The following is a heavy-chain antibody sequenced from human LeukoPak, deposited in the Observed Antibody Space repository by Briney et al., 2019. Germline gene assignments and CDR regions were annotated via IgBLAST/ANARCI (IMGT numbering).Heavy chain of an antibody. CDR1: GGSISSYY. D-gene: IGHD3-10*01. CDR3: ARHLRGVNKYYFDY. Sequence: SSETLSLTCTVSGGSISSYYWSWIRQPPGKGLEWIGYIYYSGSTNYNPSLKSRVTISVDTSKNQFSLKLSSVTAADTAVYYCARHLRGVNKYYFDYWGQGTLVTVSS. J-gene: IGHJ4*02. CDR2: IYYSGST. V-gene: IGHV4-59*01.